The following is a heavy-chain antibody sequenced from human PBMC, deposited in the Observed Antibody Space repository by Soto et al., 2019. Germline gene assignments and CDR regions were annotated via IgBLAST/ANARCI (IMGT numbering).Heavy chain of an antibody. CDR1: GVTFSSYA. Sequence: SGKVSCKGSGVTFSSYAISLFRQSQGQGLEWMGGIIPIFGTANYAQKFQGRVTITADESTSTAYMELSSLRSEDTAVYYCARGVVAATFGCFGYWGQGTLVTVSS. D-gene: IGHD2-15*01. J-gene: IGHJ4*02. CDR2: IIPIFGTA. CDR3: ARGVVAATFGCFGY. V-gene: IGHV1-69*13.